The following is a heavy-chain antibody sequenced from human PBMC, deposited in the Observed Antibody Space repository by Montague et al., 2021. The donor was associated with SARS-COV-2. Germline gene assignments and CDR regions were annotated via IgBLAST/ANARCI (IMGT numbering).Heavy chain of an antibody. Sequence: SLRLSCAASGFTFSSYEMNWVRQAPGKGLEWVSYISSSGSTIYYADSVKGRFTISRDNAKNSLCLQMNSLRVEDTAVYYCARGASDWLLWGYGMDVWGQGTTVTVSS. D-gene: IGHD3/OR15-3a*01. V-gene: IGHV3-48*03. CDR2: ISSSGSTI. CDR1: GFTFSSYE. CDR3: ARGASDWLLWGYGMDV. J-gene: IGHJ6*02.